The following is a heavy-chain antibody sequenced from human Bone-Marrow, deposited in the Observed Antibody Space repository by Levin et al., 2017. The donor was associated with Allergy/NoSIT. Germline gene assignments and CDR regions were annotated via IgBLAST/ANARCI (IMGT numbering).Heavy chain of an antibody. Sequence: GSLRLSCTVSGGSINGFYWSWIRQPPGKRLEWIGYVYFSGSDTYNPSLESRVTISVDTSKNQFYLKLSSVTAEDTAVYFCARGEAVPGRGWFDPWGQGTLVTVSS. V-gene: IGHV4-59*01. CDR3: ARGEAVPGRGWFDP. D-gene: IGHD1-14*01. J-gene: IGHJ5*02. CDR1: GGSINGFY. CDR2: VYFSGSD.